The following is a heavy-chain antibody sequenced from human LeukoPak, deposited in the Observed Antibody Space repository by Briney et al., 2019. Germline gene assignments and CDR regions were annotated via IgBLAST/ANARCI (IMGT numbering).Heavy chain of an antibody. J-gene: IGHJ4*02. Sequence: SETLSLICTVSGGSISSSTYYWGWIRQPPGKGLEWIASIYYSGSTYYNPSLKSRVTISVDTSENQFSLKLSSVTAADTAVYYCARHEFGYYDSSYYFDSWGQGTLVTVSS. CDR1: GGSISSSTYY. CDR3: ARHEFGYYDSSYYFDS. CDR2: IYYSGST. D-gene: IGHD3-22*01. V-gene: IGHV4-39*01.